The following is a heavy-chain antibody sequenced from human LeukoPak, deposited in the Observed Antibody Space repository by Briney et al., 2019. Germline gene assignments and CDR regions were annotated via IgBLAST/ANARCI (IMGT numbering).Heavy chain of an antibody. CDR1: DFSISTGYY. J-gene: IGHJ3*02. CDR3: ARNATVTTRSEAFDI. CDR2: IYHSGST. D-gene: IGHD4-17*01. V-gene: IGHV4-38-2*01. Sequence: SETLSLTCAVSDFSISTGYYWGWIRQPPGKGLEWIGSIYHSGSTHYNPSLKSRITISIDTSKSQFSLELRSVTAADTAVYYCARNATVTTRSEAFDIWGQGTMPTVSS.